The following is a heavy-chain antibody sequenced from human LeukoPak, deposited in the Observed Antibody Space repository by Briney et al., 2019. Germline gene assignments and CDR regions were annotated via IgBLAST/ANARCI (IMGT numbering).Heavy chain of an antibody. CDR2: ISSTSDYI. D-gene: IGHD3-22*01. V-gene: IGHV3-21*06. CDR3: AREVLRYYDSSGHPHYFDY. CDR1: GFTFSYHS. Sequence: GGSLRLSCAASGFTFSYHSMSWVRQAPGKGLEWVSSISSTSDYIVYADSVKGRFTISRDNAKNSLYLQMHSLRVEDTAVYYCAREVLRYYDSSGHPHYFDYWGQGTLVTVSS. J-gene: IGHJ4*02.